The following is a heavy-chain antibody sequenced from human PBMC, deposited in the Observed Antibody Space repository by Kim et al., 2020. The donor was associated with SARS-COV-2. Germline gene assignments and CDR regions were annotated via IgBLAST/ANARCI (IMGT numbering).Heavy chain of an antibody. V-gene: IGHV3-21*06. J-gene: IGHJ3*01. Sequence: YAGSMRGRFTISRDNTKNSVYLQMNSLRDDDTAVYFCARETPVTDAFDLWGQGTMVTVSS. D-gene: IGHD4-17*01. CDR3: ARETPVTDAFDL.